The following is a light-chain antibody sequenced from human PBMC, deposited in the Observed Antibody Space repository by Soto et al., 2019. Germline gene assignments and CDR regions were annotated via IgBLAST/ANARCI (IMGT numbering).Light chain of an antibody. V-gene: IGLV2-14*01. J-gene: IGLJ3*02. CDR2: EVS. CDR3: SSYTTSSTVV. CDR1: SSDVGAYNY. Sequence: QSVLTQPASVSGSPGQSITISCTGTSSDVGAYNYVSWYQQYPGKAPTLIIFEVSNRPSGVSNRFSGSKSGNTASLTISGLQTDDEADYYCSSYTTSSTVVFGGGTKLTVL.